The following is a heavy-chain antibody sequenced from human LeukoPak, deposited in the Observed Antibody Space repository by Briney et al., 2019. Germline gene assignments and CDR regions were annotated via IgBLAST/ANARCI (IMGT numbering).Heavy chain of an antibody. Sequence: GGSLRLSCAASGFTFSSYAMHWVRQAPGKGLEWVAVISYDGSNKYYADSVKGRFTISRDNSKNPLYLQMNSLRAEDTAVYYCAREGSVGSWLDYWGQGTLVTVSS. CDR3: AREGSVGSWLDY. J-gene: IGHJ4*02. D-gene: IGHD6-13*01. CDR2: ISYDGSNK. V-gene: IGHV3-30-3*01. CDR1: GFTFSSYA.